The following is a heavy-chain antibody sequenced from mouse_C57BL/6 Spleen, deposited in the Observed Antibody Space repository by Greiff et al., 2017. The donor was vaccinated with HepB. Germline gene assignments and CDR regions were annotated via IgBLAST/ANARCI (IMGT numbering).Heavy chain of an antibody. CDR3: TTYYDYDVGTWFAY. CDR1: GFNIKDYY. CDR2: IDPEDGDT. Sequence: VQLQQSGAELVRPGASVKLSCTASGFNIKDYYMHWVKQRPEQGLEWIGRIDPEDGDTEYAPKFQGKATMTADTTSNTAYLQLSSLTSEDTAVYYCTTYYDYDVGTWFAYWGQGTLVTVSA. D-gene: IGHD2-4*01. V-gene: IGHV14-1*01. J-gene: IGHJ3*01.